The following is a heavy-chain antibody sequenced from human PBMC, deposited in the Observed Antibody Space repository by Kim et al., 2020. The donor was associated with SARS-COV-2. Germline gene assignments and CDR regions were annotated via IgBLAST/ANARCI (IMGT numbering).Heavy chain of an antibody. CDR1: GGSFSGYY. CDR3: ARGLTLRTKYYYGSGSYGWFDP. D-gene: IGHD3-10*01. J-gene: IGHJ5*02. Sequence: SETLSLTCAVYGGSFSGYYWSWIRQPPGKGLEWIGEINHSGSTNYNPSLKSRVTISVDTSKNQFSLKLSSVTAADTAVYYCARGLTLRTKYYYGSGSYGWFDPWGQRTLVTVSS. CDR2: INHSGST. V-gene: IGHV4-34*01.